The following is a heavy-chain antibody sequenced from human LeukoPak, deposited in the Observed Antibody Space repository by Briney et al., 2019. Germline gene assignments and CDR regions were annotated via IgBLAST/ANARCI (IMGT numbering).Heavy chain of an antibody. Sequence: SETLSLTCTVSGGSISSYYWSWIRQPPGKGLEWIGYIYYSGSTNYNPSLKSRVTISVDTSKNQFSLKLSSVTAADTAVYYCARLAWGSKLPPERHWFDPWGQGTLVTVSS. D-gene: IGHD7-27*01. V-gene: IGHV4-59*08. CDR2: IYYSGST. CDR3: ARLAWGSKLPPERHWFDP. CDR1: GGSISSYY. J-gene: IGHJ5*02.